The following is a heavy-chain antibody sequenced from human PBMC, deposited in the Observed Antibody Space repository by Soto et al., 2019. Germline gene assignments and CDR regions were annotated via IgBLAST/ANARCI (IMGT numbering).Heavy chain of an antibody. J-gene: IGHJ4*02. V-gene: IGHV1-46*01. CDR1: GYTFTSYY. D-gene: IGHD3-22*01. Sequence: ASVKVSFKASGYTFTSYYMHWVRQAPGQGLEWMGIINPSGGSTSYAQKFQGRVTMTRDTSTSTVYMELSSLRSEDTAVYYCARDSPGYYGSSGYIDYWGQGTLVTVSS. CDR2: INPSGGST. CDR3: ARDSPGYYGSSGYIDY.